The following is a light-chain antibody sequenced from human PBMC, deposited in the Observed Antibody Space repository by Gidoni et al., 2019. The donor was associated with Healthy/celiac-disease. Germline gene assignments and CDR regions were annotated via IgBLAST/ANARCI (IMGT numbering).Light chain of an antibody. CDR3: AAWDDSLSGGV. Sequence: QSVLTQPPSASGPPGQRVTISCSGSSSNIGRNYVYWYQQLPGTAPNLLIYRNNQRPSGVPDRVSGSKSGTSASLAISGLRSEDEADYYCAAWDDSLSGGVFGGGTKLTVL. V-gene: IGLV1-47*01. CDR1: SSNIGRNY. CDR2: RNN. J-gene: IGLJ3*02.